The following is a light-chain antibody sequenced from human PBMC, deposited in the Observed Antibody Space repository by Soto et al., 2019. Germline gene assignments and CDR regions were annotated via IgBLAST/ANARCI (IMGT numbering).Light chain of an antibody. CDR2: ANS. CDR3: QSYDSSLSGFYV. J-gene: IGLJ1*01. CDR1: SSNIGAGYD. V-gene: IGLV1-40*01. Sequence: QSVLTQPPSVSGAPGRRVTISCTGSSSNIGAGYDVHWYQQLPGRAPKLLIYANSNRPSGVPDRFSGSRSGTSASLAITGLQAEDEADYSCQSYDSSLSGFYVFGTGTKVTVL.